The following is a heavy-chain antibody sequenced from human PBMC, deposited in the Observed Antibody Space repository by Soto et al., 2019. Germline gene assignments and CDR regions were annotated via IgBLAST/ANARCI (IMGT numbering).Heavy chain of an antibody. V-gene: IGHV3-23*01. CDR3: AKLKLGHDAFDI. CDR2: VSGSGGST. J-gene: IGHJ3*02. D-gene: IGHD1-7*01. Sequence: GGSLRLSCAASGFTFSSYAMTWVRQTPEKGLEWVSEVSGSGGSTYYADSVKGRFTISRDNSKNTLYLQMRSLRAEDTAVYYCAKLKLGHDAFDIWGQGTMVTVS. CDR1: GFTFSSYA.